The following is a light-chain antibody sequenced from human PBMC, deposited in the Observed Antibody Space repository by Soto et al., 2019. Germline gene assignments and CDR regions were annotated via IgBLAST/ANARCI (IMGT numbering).Light chain of an antibody. CDR3: SSYTSSSTPYV. CDR2: DVS. CDR1: SSDVGGYNY. Sequence: QSALTQPASLSAAPGQSFTISCTGSSSDVGGYNYVSWYQQHPGKAPKLMIYDVSNRPSGVSNRFSGSKSGNTASLTISGLQAEDAADYYCSSYTSSSTPYVFGTGTKVTVL. V-gene: IGLV2-14*01. J-gene: IGLJ1*01.